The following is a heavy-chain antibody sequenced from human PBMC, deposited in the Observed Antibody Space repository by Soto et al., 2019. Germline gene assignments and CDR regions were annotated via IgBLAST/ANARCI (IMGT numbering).Heavy chain of an antibody. J-gene: IGHJ4*02. Sequence: EVQLVESGGGLVQPGGSLRLSCVASGFDFNSYSMNWVRQAPGKGLEWISYINSGSTSVFYADSVKGRFTISRDNAKNSLYVQMNSLRAEDTAVYYHTSSASRDAYWGQGTMVTVSS. D-gene: IGHD1-26*01. CDR3: TSSASRDAY. CDR1: GFDFNSYS. CDR2: INSGSTSV. V-gene: IGHV3-48*01.